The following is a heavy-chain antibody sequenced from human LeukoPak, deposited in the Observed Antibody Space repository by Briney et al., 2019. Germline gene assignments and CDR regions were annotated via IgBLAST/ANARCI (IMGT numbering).Heavy chain of an antibody. V-gene: IGHV4-34*01. CDR2: INHSGST. CDR3: ARTYDYGDYGAGEFDY. Sequence: SETLSLTCAVYGGSFSGYYWSWIRQPPGKGLEWIGEINHSGSTNYNPSLKSRVTRSVDTSKNQFSLKLSSMTAADKAVYYCARTYDYGDYGAGEFDYWGQGTRVTVSS. J-gene: IGHJ4*02. D-gene: IGHD4-17*01. CDR1: GGSFSGYY.